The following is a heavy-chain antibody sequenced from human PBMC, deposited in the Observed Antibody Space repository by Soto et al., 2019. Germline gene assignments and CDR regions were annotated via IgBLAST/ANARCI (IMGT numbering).Heavy chain of an antibody. CDR3: AHKRDVSRGFKY. CDR1: GFSFSVNRVA. J-gene: IGHJ4*02. D-gene: IGHD3-10*01. Sequence: QITLKESGPTLVKPTLTLTLTCTFSGFSFSVNRVAVGWISQPPGQALEWLALIYWDDDQRYDPSLKDRLTITKDTSRNQVVLTMTNMDPVDTATFYCAHKRDVSRGFKYWGQGTLVTVSS. CDR2: IYWDDDQ. V-gene: IGHV2-5*05.